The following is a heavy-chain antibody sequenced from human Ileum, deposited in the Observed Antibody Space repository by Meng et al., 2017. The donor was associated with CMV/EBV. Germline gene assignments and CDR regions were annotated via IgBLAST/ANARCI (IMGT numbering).Heavy chain of an antibody. D-gene: IGHD6-13*01. V-gene: IGHV3-15*07. CDR3: TVGYSSWYFG. J-gene: IGHJ4*02. CDR2: VKFRAEGGAT. CDR1: CFTFENAY. Sequence: SCGASCFTFENAYMNWVRQAPGKGLEWVGRVKFRAEGGATEYGALFRDRFIISRDDSRSTSYLQMNSLKTEDTAIYYCTVGYSSWYFGWGQGTLVTVSS.